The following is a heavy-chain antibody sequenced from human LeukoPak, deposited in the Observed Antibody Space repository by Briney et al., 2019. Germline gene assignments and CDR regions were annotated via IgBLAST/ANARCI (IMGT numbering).Heavy chain of an antibody. D-gene: IGHD2-2*01. Sequence: SVKVSCKASGGSFSNYAISWVRQAPGQGLEWMGRIIPILGITNYAQKFQGRVTITADKSASTAYVELSSLRSEDTAVYYCARGSGRCSSTSCYEGYYYYYMDVWGKGTTVTVSS. V-gene: IGHV1-69*04. CDR2: IIPILGIT. J-gene: IGHJ6*03. CDR3: ARGSGRCSSTSCYEGYYYYYMDV. CDR1: GGSFSNYA.